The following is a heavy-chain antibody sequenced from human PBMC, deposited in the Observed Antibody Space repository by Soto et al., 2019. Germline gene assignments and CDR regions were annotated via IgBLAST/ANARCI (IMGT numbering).Heavy chain of an antibody. CDR3: ARGRGYYDSSGYSRYFDL. D-gene: IGHD3-22*01. V-gene: IGHV3-64*01. CDR1: GFTFSSYA. Sequence: EVQLVESGGGLVQPGGSLRLSCAASGFTFSSYAMHWVRQAPGKGLEYVSAISSNGGSTYYANSVKGRFTISRDNSKNTLYLQMGSLRAEDMAVYYCARGRGYYDSSGYSRYFDLWGRGTLVTVSS. J-gene: IGHJ2*01. CDR2: ISSNGGST.